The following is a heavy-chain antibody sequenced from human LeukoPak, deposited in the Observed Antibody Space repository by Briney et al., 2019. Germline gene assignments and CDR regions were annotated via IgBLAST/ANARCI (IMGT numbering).Heavy chain of an antibody. D-gene: IGHD5-18*01. Sequence: GESLKISCKGSGYSFTSYWISWVRQMPGKGLEWMGRIDPSDSYTDYSPSFQGHVTISADKSISTAYLQWSSLKASDTAMYYCARRIGYSGWFDPWGQGTLVTVSS. CDR3: ARRIGYSGWFDP. J-gene: IGHJ5*02. CDR1: GYSFTSYW. V-gene: IGHV5-10-1*01. CDR2: IDPSDSYT.